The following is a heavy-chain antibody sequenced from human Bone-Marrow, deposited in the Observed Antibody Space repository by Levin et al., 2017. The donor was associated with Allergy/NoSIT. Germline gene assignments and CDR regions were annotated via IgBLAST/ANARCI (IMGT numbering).Heavy chain of an antibody. CDR3: AKEYSGYDFPDWDFDY. Sequence: PGGSLRLSCAASGFTFSSYAMSWVRQAPGKGLEWVSAISGSGGSTYYADSVKGRFTISRDNSKNTLYLQMNSLRAEDTAVYYCAKEYSGYDFPDWDFDYWGQGTLVTVSS. V-gene: IGHV3-23*01. J-gene: IGHJ4*02. D-gene: IGHD5-12*01. CDR1: GFTFSSYA. CDR2: ISGSGGST.